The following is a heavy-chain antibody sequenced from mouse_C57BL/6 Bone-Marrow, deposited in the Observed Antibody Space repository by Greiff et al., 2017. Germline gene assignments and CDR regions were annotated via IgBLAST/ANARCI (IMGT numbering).Heavy chain of an antibody. CDR3: ARSSYDYDEGAMDY. CDR2: INPYNGDT. CDR1: GYAFSSSW. V-gene: IGHV1-37*01. D-gene: IGHD2-4*01. Sequence: EVQLQQSGPELVKPGASVKISCKASGYAFSSSWMNWVKQRPGTGLEWIGRINPYNGDTFYNQKFKGKATLTVDKSSSTAHMELLSLTSEDFAVYYCARSSYDYDEGAMDYWGQGTSVTVSS. J-gene: IGHJ4*01.